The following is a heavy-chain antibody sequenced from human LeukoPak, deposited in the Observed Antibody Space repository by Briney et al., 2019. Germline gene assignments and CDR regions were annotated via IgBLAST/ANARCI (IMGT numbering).Heavy chain of an antibody. V-gene: IGHV1-18*01. CDR1: GYTFTSYG. CDR2: ISAYNGNT. Sequence: ASVKVSCKASGYTFTSYGISWVRQPPGQGLEWMGWISAYNGNTNYAQKLQGRVTMTTDTSTSTAYMELRSLRSDDTAVYYCARGPDIVVVPAAIGYMDVWGKGTTVTVSS. D-gene: IGHD2-2*02. J-gene: IGHJ6*03. CDR3: ARGPDIVVVPAAIGYMDV.